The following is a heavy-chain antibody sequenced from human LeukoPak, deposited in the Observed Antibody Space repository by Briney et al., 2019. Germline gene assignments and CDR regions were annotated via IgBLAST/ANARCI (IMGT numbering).Heavy chain of an antibody. V-gene: IGHV4-59*01. CDR1: GGSISSYY. D-gene: IGHD5-18*01. Sequence: SETLSLTCTVSGGSISSYYWSWIRQPPGKGLEWIGYIYYSGSTNYNPSLKSRVTISVDTSKNQFSLKPSSVTAADTAVYYCARVDRAMVLYFDYWGQGTLVTVSS. CDR2: IYYSGST. J-gene: IGHJ4*02. CDR3: ARVDRAMVLYFDY.